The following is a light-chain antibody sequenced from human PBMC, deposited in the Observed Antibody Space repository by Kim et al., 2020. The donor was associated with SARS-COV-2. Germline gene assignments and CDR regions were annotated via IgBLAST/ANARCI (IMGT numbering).Light chain of an antibody. CDR1: KLGDKY. CDR2: QDN. V-gene: IGLV3-1*01. Sequence: SYELTQPPSVSVSPGQTASITCSGYKLGDKYVSWYQEKPGQSPVVVIYQDNQRPSGIPERFSGSRSGTSASLAISGLQSEDEADYYCATWDVSLNGWVFGGGTQLTVL. CDR3: ATWDVSLNGWV. J-gene: IGLJ3*02.